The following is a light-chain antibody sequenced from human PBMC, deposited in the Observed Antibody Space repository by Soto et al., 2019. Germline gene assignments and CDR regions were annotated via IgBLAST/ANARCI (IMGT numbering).Light chain of an antibody. CDR1: SSDVGSYNL. Sequence: QSALTQPASVSGSPGQSITISCTGTSSDVGSYNLVSWCQQHPGKAPKLMIYDGSKRPSGVSNRFSCSKSGNTASLTISGRQAEDEAYYYGCSYAGSGTWVFGGGTKLTVL. CDR3: CSYAGSGTWV. J-gene: IGLJ3*02. V-gene: IGLV2-23*01. CDR2: DGS.